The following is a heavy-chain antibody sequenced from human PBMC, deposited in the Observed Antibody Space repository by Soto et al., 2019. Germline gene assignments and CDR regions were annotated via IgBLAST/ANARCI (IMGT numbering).Heavy chain of an antibody. CDR2: ISGSGGST. CDR1: GFTFSSYA. J-gene: IGHJ4*02. D-gene: IGHD6-19*01. Sequence: EVQLLESGGGLVQPGGSLRLSCAASGFTFSSYAMSWVRQAPGKGLEWVSAISGSGGSTYYADSVKGRFTISRDNSKNTLYLQMNSLRAEDTGVYYCAKDPYSSGWYGWSYFDYWGQGTLVTVSS. CDR3: AKDPYSSGWYGWSYFDY. V-gene: IGHV3-23*01.